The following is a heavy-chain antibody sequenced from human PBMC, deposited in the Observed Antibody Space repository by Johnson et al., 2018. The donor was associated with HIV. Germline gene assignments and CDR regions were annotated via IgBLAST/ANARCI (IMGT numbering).Heavy chain of an antibody. D-gene: IGHD2-2*01. CDR1: GFTFSSYA. V-gene: IGHV3-30*04. Sequence: QVQLVESGGGVVQPGRSLRLSCAASGFTFSSYAMHWVRQAPGKGLEWVAVISYDGHNKYYADSLKGRFTISRDKSKNTLYLQMNSLIAEDTAVYYCAKDGAMAFDIWGQGTLVTVSS. CDR3: AKDGAMAFDI. J-gene: IGHJ3*02. CDR2: ISYDGHNK.